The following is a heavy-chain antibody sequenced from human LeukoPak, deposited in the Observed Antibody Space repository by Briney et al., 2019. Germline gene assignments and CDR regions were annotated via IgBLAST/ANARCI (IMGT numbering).Heavy chain of an antibody. J-gene: IGHJ5*02. CDR2: IIPIFGTA. CDR1: GGTFSSYA. CDR3: ARMIDNWFDP. Sequence: SVKVSCKASGGTFSSYAISWVRQAPGQGLEWVGGIIPIFGTANYAQKFQGRVTITTDESTSTAYMELSSLRSEDTAVYYCARMIDNWFDPWGQGTLVTVSS. V-gene: IGHV1-69*05. D-gene: IGHD2-21*01.